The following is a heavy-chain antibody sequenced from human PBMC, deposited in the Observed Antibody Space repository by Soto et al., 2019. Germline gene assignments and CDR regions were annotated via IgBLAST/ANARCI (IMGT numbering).Heavy chain of an antibody. Sequence: PSETLSLTCTFSGGSISSGGYYLSWIRQHPGKGLEWIGSIYYSGSTYYNPSLKSRVTISVDTSKNQFSLKLSSVTAADTAVYYCARAGYSYGFNWFDPWGQGTLVTVSS. J-gene: IGHJ5*02. CDR2: IYYSGST. D-gene: IGHD5-18*01. V-gene: IGHV4-39*07. CDR3: ARAGYSYGFNWFDP. CDR1: GGSISSGGYY.